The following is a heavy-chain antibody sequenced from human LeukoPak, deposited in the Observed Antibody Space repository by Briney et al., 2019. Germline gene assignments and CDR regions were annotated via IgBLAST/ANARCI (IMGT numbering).Heavy chain of an antibody. V-gene: IGHV3-23*01. Sequence: GGSLRLSCAASGFTFSSYAMSWVRQAPGKGLEWVSAISGSGGSTYYADSVKGRFTISRDNSKNTLYLQMNSMRAEDTAVYYCAKERPLTMIYPGAFDIWGQGTMVTVSS. D-gene: IGHD3-22*01. CDR1: GFTFSSYA. CDR3: AKERPLTMIYPGAFDI. CDR2: ISGSGGST. J-gene: IGHJ3*02.